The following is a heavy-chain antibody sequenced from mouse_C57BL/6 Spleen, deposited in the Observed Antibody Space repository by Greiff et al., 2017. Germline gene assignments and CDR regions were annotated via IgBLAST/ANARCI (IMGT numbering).Heavy chain of an antibody. V-gene: IGHV1-50*01. J-gene: IGHJ1*03. CDR2: IDPSDSYT. CDR3: ARSGDRLGYFDD. D-gene: IGHD1-2*01. CDR1: GYTFTSYW. Sequence: QVQLQQPGAELVKPGASVKLSCKASGYTFTSYWMQWVKQRPGQGLEWIGEIDPSDSYTNYNQKFKGKATLTVDTSSSTAYMLLSSLTSEDSAVYYCARSGDRLGYFDDWGTGTTVTVSS.